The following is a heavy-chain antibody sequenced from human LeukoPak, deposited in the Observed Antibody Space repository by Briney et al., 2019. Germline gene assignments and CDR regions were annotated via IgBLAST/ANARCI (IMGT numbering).Heavy chain of an antibody. V-gene: IGHV3-21*01. J-gene: IGHJ3*02. Sequence: PGGSLRLSCAASGFTFSSYSMNWVRQAPGKGLEWVSSISSSSSCIYYADSVKGRFTISRDNAKNSLYLQMNSLRAEDTAVYYCAKDQDCSSTSCYNAFDIWGQGTMVTVSS. CDR3: AKDQDCSSTSCYNAFDI. D-gene: IGHD2-2*02. CDR1: GFTFSSYS. CDR2: ISSSSSCI.